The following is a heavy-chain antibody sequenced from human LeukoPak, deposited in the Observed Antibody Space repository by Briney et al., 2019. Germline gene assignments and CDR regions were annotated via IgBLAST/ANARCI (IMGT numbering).Heavy chain of an antibody. CDR1: GFTFSSYA. V-gene: IGHV3-23*01. CDR3: ARSMQKSERRSNWFDP. J-gene: IGHJ5*02. D-gene: IGHD3-3*01. CDR2: ISGSGGST. Sequence: GGSLRLSCAASGFTFSSYAMGWVRQAPGKGLEWVSAISGSGGSTYYADSVKGRFTISRDNSKNTLFLQMNSLRAEDTAVYYCARSMQKSERRSNWFDPWGQGTLVTVSS.